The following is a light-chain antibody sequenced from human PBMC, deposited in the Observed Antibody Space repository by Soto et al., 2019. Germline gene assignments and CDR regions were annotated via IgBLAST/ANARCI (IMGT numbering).Light chain of an antibody. CDR1: SSDVGSYNL. V-gene: IGLV2-23*02. CDR3: CSYAGSRTYV. Sequence: QSVLTQPASVSGSPGQSITISCTGTSSDVGSYNLVSRYQQHPGKAPKLIIYEVSKRPSGVSNGFSGSKSGNTASLTISGLQADDEADYYCCSYAGSRTYVFGTGTKVTVL. CDR2: EVS. J-gene: IGLJ1*01.